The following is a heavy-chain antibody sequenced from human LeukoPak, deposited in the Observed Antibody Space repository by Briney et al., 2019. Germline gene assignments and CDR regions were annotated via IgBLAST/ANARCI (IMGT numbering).Heavy chain of an antibody. V-gene: IGHV3-66*01. D-gene: IGHD1-26*01. J-gene: IGHJ4*02. CDR2: IYSGGST. Sequence: PGGSLRLSCAASGFTVSSNYMSWVRQAPGKGLVWVSVIYSGGSTYYADSLKGRFTISRDNSKNTLYLQMNSLRAEDTAVYYCARAVIVGATNFDYWGQGTLVTVSS. CDR3: ARAVIVGATNFDY. CDR1: GFTVSSNY.